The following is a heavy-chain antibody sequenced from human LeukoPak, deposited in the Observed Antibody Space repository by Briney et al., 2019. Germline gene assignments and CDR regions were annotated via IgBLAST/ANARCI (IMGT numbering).Heavy chain of an antibody. CDR1: GFTFSSYG. D-gene: IGHD6-19*01. CDR3: ARRSPYSTGWSSYFDY. V-gene: IGHV4-4*02. Sequence: GSLRLSCAASGFTFSSYGMHWVRQAPGKGLEWIGEIYRSGTTNYKPSLKSRVTISLDKSRNHFSLKLTSVTAADSAVYYCARRSPYSTGWSSYFDYWGQGALVTVSS. J-gene: IGHJ4*02. CDR2: IYRSGTT.